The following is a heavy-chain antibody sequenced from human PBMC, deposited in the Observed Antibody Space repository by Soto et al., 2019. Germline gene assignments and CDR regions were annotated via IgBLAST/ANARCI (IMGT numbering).Heavy chain of an antibody. J-gene: IGHJ4*02. D-gene: IGHD3-10*01. CDR2: INSDGSST. CDR1: GFTFSTYG. Sequence: EVQLVESGGGLVQPGGSLRLSCATSGFTFSTYGMHWVRQAPGKGLVWVSRINSDGSSTSYADSVKGRFTISRDNAKNTLYLQLNSLRAEDTAVYYCANYGSGSRTIDSWGKGTLVTVSS. V-gene: IGHV3-74*01. CDR3: ANYGSGSRTIDS.